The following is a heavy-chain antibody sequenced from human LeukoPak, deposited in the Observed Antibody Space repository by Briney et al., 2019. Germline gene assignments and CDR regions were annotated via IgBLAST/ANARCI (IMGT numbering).Heavy chain of an antibody. J-gene: IGHJ4*02. CDR3: AKDLYYGYYFDN. CDR1: GFTFSGYG. CDR2: ISNDGSNK. D-gene: IGHD3-16*01. V-gene: IGHV3-30*18. Sequence: GGSLRLPCAASGFTFSGYGMHWVRQAPGKGLEWVALISNDGSNKHYADSVKGRFTISRDNSENMLYLQMNSLRAEDTAVYYCAKDLYYGYYFDNWGQGTLVTVSS.